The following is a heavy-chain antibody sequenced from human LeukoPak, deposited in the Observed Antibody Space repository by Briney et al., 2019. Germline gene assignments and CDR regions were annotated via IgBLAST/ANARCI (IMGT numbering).Heavy chain of an antibody. CDR1: GFTFSSHG. J-gene: IGHJ5*02. CDR2: IWYDGSRT. V-gene: IGHV3-33*06. Sequence: GGSLRLSCAASGFTFSSHGMQWVRQAPGKGLEWVALIWYDGSRTNYVDSVMGRFTISRDSSKNTLYLQMDNLRVEDTAVYFCAKGLNYGSLWLDPWGQGTLVTVSS. D-gene: IGHD3-16*01. CDR3: AKGLNYGSLWLDP.